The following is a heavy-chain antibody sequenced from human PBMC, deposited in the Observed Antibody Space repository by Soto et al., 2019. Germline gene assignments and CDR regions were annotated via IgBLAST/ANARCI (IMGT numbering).Heavy chain of an antibody. CDR3: ARDSHPYCSGGSCYFYYFDY. D-gene: IGHD2-15*01. CDR1: GFTFSSYS. CDR2: ISSSSSTI. Sequence: GGSLRLSCAASGFTFSSYSMNWVRQAPGKGLEWVSYISSSSSTIYYADSVKGRFTISRDNAKNSLYLQMNSLRDEDTAVYYCARDSHPYCSGGSCYFYYFDYWGQGTLVTVSS. V-gene: IGHV3-48*02. J-gene: IGHJ4*02.